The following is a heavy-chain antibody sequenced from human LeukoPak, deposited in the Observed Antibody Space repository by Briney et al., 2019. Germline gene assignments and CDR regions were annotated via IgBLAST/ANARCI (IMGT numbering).Heavy chain of an antibody. J-gene: IGHJ4*02. CDR2: IILILDIK. CDR3: ARDSRPYYTGSGSYYKIGRFDY. CDR1: GDSFSSYA. D-gene: IGHD3-10*01. Sequence: SVKVSCKASGDSFSSYALSWVRQAPRQGLEWMGMIILILDIKTYAERFQDRVTITADEDTSTVYMELSSLRSEDTALYYCARDSRPYYTGSGSYYKIGRFDYWGQGTGVTVSS. V-gene: IGHV1-69*04.